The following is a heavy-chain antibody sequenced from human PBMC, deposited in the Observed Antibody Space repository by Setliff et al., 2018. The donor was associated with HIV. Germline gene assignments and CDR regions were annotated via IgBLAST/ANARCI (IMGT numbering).Heavy chain of an antibody. D-gene: IGHD2-15*01. Sequence: RAPVKVSCKSSGHTLSGYFIHWVRQAPGQGPEWMGWISPHSGATNYAQKFQGRVTLTRDASITTAYMELNSLRSDDTAMYYCARDRLYCSRGSCYPNWFDSWGQGTLVTVSS. CDR2: ISPHSGAT. J-gene: IGHJ5*01. CDR3: ARDRLYCSRGSCYPNWFDS. CDR1: GHTLSGYF. V-gene: IGHV1-2*02.